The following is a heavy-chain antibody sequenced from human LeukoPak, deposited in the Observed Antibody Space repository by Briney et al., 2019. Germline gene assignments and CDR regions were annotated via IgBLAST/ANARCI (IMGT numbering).Heavy chain of an antibody. D-gene: IGHD3-22*01. CDR2: ISGSGGST. Sequence: GGSLRLSCAASGFTFSSYAMSWVRQAPGKGLGWVSAISGSGGSTYYADSVKGRFTISRDNSKNTLYLQMNSLRAEDTAVYYCAKGETYYYDSSGYLGYWGQGTLVTVSS. V-gene: IGHV3-23*01. CDR1: GFTFSSYA. CDR3: AKGETYYYDSSGYLGY. J-gene: IGHJ4*02.